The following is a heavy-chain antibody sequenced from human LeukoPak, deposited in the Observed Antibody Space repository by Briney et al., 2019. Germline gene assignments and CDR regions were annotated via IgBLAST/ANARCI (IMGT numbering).Heavy chain of an antibody. V-gene: IGHV4-59*01. CDR2: IYYSGST. CDR1: GGSISSYC. CDR3: ARDQGDY. J-gene: IGHJ4*02. Sequence: PSETLSLTCTVSGGSISSYCWSWIRQPPGKGLEWIGYIYYSGSTNYNPSLKSRVTISVDTSKNQFSLKLSSVTAADTAVYYCARDQGDYWGQGTLVTVSS.